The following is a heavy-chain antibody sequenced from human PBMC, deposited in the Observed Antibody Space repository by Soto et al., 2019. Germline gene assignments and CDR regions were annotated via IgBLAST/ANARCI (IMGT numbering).Heavy chain of an antibody. D-gene: IGHD6-19*01. J-gene: IGHJ6*02. CDR3: ARIIAVAGTGDYYYGMDV. CDR2: ISSSSSTI. Sequence: GGSLRLSCAASGFTFSSYSMNWVRQAPGKGLEWVSYISSSSSTIYYADSVKGRFTISRDNAKNSLYLQMNSLRDEDTAVYYCARIIAVAGTGDYYYGMDVWGQGTTVTVSS. CDR1: GFTFSSYS. V-gene: IGHV3-48*02.